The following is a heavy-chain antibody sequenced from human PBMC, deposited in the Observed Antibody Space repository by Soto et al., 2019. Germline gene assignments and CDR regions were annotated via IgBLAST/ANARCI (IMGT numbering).Heavy chain of an antibody. CDR2: ISGSGGST. Sequence: LRLSCAASGFTFSSYAMSWVRQAPGKGLEWVSAISGSGGSTYYADSVKGRFTISRDNSKNTLYLQMNSLRAEDTAVYYCAKDRAVAGTYYSGMDVWAQGTTVTVSS. CDR3: AKDRAVAGTYYSGMDV. CDR1: GFTFSSYA. J-gene: IGHJ6*02. D-gene: IGHD6-19*01. V-gene: IGHV3-23*01.